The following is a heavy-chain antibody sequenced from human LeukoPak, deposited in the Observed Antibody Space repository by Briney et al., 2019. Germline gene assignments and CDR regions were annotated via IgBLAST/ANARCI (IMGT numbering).Heavy chain of an antibody. CDR3: AKGYSSPAPYYYYYMAV. Sequence: SETLSLTCTVSGGSISSYYWSWIRQPPGKGLEWIGYIYYSGSTNYNPSLKSRVTISVDTSKNQFSLKLSSVTTADTAVYYCAKGYSSPAPYYYYYMAVWGKGTTVTVSS. V-gene: IGHV4-59*01. CDR2: IYYSGST. J-gene: IGHJ6*03. D-gene: IGHD6-13*01. CDR1: GGSISSYY.